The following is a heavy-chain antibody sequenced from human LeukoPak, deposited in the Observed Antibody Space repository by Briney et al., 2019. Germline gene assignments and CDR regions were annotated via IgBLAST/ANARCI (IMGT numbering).Heavy chain of an antibody. D-gene: IGHD2-15*01. J-gene: IGHJ4*02. V-gene: IGHV1-8*01. CDR2: MNPNSGNT. CDR3: TRTRRYCSGGSCHPLLY. CDR1: GYTFTSYD. Sequence: ASVKVSCKASGYTFTSYDINWVRQATGQGLEWMGWMNPNSGNTGYAQKFQGRVTMNRNTSISTAYMELSSLRSEDTAVYYCTRTRRYCSGGSCHPLLYWGQGTLVTVSS.